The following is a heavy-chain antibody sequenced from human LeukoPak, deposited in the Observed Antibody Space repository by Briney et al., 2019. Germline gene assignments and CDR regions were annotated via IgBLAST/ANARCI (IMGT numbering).Heavy chain of an antibody. Sequence: ASVKVSCKASGYTFTSHGISWVRQAPGQGLEWMGWISAYNGNTNYAQKFQGRVTMSTDTSTSTAYMELRSLRSDDTAVYYCARTAMASYYFDYWGQGTVVTVSS. D-gene: IGHD5-18*01. J-gene: IGHJ4*02. CDR1: GYTFTSHG. CDR2: ISAYNGNT. CDR3: ARTAMASYYFDY. V-gene: IGHV1-18*01.